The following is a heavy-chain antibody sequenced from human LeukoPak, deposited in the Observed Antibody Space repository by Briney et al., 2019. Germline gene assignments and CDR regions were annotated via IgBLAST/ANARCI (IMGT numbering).Heavy chain of an antibody. CDR3: ARTRLLWFGESPSAYNWFDP. J-gene: IGHJ5*02. CDR2: IYYSGST. CDR1: GGSLSSYY. Sequence: SETLSLTCSVSGGSLSSYYWSWIRQPPGKGLEWIGSIYYSGSTYYNPSLKSRVTIFVDTSKNQFSLKVSSVTAADTAVYYCARTRLLWFGESPSAYNWFDPWGQGTLVTVSS. D-gene: IGHD3-10*01. V-gene: IGHV4-39*01.